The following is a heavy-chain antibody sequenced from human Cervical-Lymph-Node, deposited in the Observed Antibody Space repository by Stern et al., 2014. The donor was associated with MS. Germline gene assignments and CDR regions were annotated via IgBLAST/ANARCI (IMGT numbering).Heavy chain of an antibody. J-gene: IGHJ4*02. CDR1: GGSISSTGYY. CDR3: ARSDRLWGSFDY. CDR2: IHYSGST. D-gene: IGHD3-16*01. Sequence: VQLEESGPGLVKPSQTLSLTCTVSGGSISSTGYYWSWIRQHPGKGLEWIGYIHYSGSTYYNPSLKIRGTISVDTSKNQFSLKLTSVTAADMALYYCARSDRLWGSFDYWGQGSLVTVSS. V-gene: IGHV4-31*03.